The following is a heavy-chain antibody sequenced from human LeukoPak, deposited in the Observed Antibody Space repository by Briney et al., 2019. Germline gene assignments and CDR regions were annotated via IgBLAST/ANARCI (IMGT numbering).Heavy chain of an antibody. CDR1: GFTFSSYW. CDR2: IKQDGSEK. V-gene: IGHV3-7*01. D-gene: IGHD2-2*01. Sequence: AGGSLRLSCAASGFTFSSYWMSWVRQAPGKGLEWVANIKQDGSEKYYVDSVKGRFTISRDNAKNSLYLQMNSLRAEDTAVYYCARGGHFIVVAHPKKTEWYDDYWGQGTLVTVSS. CDR3: ARGGHFIVVAHPKKTEWYDDY. J-gene: IGHJ4*02.